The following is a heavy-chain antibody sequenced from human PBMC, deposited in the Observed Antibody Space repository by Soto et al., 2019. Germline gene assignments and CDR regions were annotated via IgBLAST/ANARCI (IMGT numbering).Heavy chain of an antibody. CDR1: GFTFSTYS. CDR3: ARDRDAYCSKGICSGPYFDY. Sequence: EVQLVESGGGLVQPGGSLRLSCAASGFTFSTYSINWVRQAPGKGLEWISYISDNSSVIYYADAVKGRFTISRDNAKNSLYLQMNILRDEDTAVYYCARDRDAYCSKGICSGPYFDYWGQGTLVTVSS. D-gene: IGHD2-8*01. J-gene: IGHJ4*02. CDR2: ISDNSSVI. V-gene: IGHV3-48*02.